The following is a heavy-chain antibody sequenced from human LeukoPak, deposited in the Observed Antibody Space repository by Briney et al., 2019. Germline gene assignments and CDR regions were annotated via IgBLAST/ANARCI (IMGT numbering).Heavy chain of an antibody. CDR2: IYYSGST. Sequence: PSETLSLTCTVSGGSVSSGSYYWSWIRQPPGKGLEWIGYIYYSGSTNYNPSLKSRVTISVDTSKNQFSLKLSSVTAADTVVYYCARDQGFVDVWGKGTTVTVSS. V-gene: IGHV4-61*01. CDR3: ARDQGFVDV. CDR1: GGSVSSGSYY. J-gene: IGHJ6*04.